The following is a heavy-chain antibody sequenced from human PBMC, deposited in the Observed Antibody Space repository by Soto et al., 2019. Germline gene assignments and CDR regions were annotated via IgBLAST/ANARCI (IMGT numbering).Heavy chain of an antibody. J-gene: IGHJ4*02. D-gene: IGHD2-8*02. Sequence: SETLSLTCTVSGGSISSSNYYWGWIRQPPGKGLEWIGNIYYSGSTYYNPSLKSRVTISVDTSKNQFSLKLTSVTAADTAVYYCARDKITGLFDYWGQGTLVTV. V-gene: IGHV4-39*07. CDR2: IYYSGST. CDR3: ARDKITGLFDY. CDR1: GGSISSSNYY.